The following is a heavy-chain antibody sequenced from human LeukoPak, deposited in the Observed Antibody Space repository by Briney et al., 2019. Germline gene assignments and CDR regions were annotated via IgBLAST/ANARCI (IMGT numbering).Heavy chain of an antibody. CDR3: ARDPSGAHSLFDY. D-gene: IGHD1-26*01. Sequence: ASVKVSCKAAGYTFMKYAISWVRQAPGQGPGWLGWISTNTGNPTYAQGFTGHFVFSLDTSVSTAYLQINSLQTEDTAVYYCARDPSGAHSLFDYWGQGTLVTVSS. CDR1: GYTFMKYA. CDR2: ISTNTGNP. V-gene: IGHV7-4-1*02. J-gene: IGHJ4*02.